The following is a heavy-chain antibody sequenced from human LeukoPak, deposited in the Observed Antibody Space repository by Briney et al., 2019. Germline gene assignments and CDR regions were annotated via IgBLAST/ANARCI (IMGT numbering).Heavy chain of an antibody. CDR3: ARGSKGTYDY. CDR2: ILGTGDYT. J-gene: IGHJ4*02. V-gene: IGHV3-23*01. Sequence: GGSLRLSCVASGFTFSNSVMTWVRQAPGKGLEWVSSILGTGDYTYFANSVKGRFTISRDNSKNTLYLQMNSLRAGGTAIYYCARGSKGTYDYWGQGTLATVSS. CDR1: GFTFSNSV.